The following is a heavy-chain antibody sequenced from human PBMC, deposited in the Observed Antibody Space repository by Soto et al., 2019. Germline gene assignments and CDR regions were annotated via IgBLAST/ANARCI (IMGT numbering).Heavy chain of an antibody. CDR2: ISAYNGNT. D-gene: IGHD1-1*01. CDR3: ARDRDPVQLERRDAFDI. V-gene: IGHV1-18*01. J-gene: IGHJ3*02. Sequence: ASVKVSCKASGYTFTSYGISWVRQAPGQGVEWMGWISAYNGNTNYAKKLQGRVTMTTDTYTSTAYMELRSLRSDDTAVYYCARDRDPVQLERRDAFDIWGQGTMVTVSS. CDR1: GYTFTSYG.